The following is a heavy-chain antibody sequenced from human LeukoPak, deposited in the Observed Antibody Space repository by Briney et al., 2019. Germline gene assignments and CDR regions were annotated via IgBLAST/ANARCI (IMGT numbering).Heavy chain of an antibody. CDR3: ARDELPYCGGDCYSIDY. Sequence: GGSLRLSCAASGFTFSSYFMSWVRQAPGKGLEWVSTIDVSGGSTYYADSVKGRFTISRDNSKNTLYLQMNSLRAEDTAVYYCARDELPYCGGDCYSIDYWGQGTLVTVSS. J-gene: IGHJ4*02. CDR1: GFTFSSYF. CDR2: IDVSGGST. D-gene: IGHD2-21*02. V-gene: IGHV3-23*01.